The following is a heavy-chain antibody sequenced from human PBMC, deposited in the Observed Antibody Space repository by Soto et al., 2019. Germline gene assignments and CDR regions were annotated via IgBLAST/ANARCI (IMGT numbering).Heavy chain of an antibody. CDR3: ARESGDWPLNWFDP. J-gene: IGHJ5*02. Sequence: HPGGSLRLSCAASGFNFSNHWMHWVRQRPAEGLVWVSRITSDGKSKAYAESVKGRFAISRDNAKNTLYLQMNGLTAEDTAVYYCARESGDWPLNWFDPWGHGTLATVSS. V-gene: IGHV3-74*01. CDR1: GFNFSNHW. CDR2: ITSDGKSK. D-gene: IGHD2-21*02.